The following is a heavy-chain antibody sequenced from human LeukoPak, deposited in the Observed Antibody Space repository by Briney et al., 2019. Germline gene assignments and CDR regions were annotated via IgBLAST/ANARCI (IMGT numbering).Heavy chain of an antibody. J-gene: IGHJ5*02. CDR2: INPNSGGT. Sequence: ASVKVSCEASGYTFTGYYMHWVRQAPGQGLEWMGRINPNSGGTNYAQKFQGRVTMTKDTSISTGYMELSRLRSDDTAVYYCARAPLGYNWFDPWGQGTLVTVSS. CDR1: GYTFTGYY. CDR3: ARAPLGYNWFDP. V-gene: IGHV1-2*06. D-gene: IGHD3-10*01.